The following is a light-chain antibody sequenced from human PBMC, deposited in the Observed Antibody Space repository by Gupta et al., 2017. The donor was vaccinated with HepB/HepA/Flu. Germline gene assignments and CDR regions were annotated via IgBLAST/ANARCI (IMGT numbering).Light chain of an antibody. CDR3: QQYGTPPRT. J-gene: IGKJ1*01. Sequence: VLTQSPGALSLSPAARATLSCRASQSINSNYLAWYQQKPGQAPRLLIYGASTRATDIPDRFSGSGSGTDFTLTINRLEPEDFAVFYCQQYGTPPRTFGQGTKVEIK. V-gene: IGKV3-20*01. CDR2: GAS. CDR1: QSINSNY.